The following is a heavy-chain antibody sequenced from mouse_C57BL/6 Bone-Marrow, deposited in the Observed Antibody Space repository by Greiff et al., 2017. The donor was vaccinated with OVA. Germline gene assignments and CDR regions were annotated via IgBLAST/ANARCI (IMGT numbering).Heavy chain of an antibody. J-gene: IGHJ2*01. CDR2: IYPGDGDT. CDR1: GYAFSSSW. Sequence: QVQLQQSGPELVKPGASVKISCKASGYAFSSSWMNWVKQRPGKGLEWIGRIYPGDGDTNYNGKFKGKATLTADKSSSTAYMQLSSLTSEDSAVYFCARTGLFDDWGKGTTLTVSS. D-gene: IGHD4-1*01. CDR3: ARTGLFDD. V-gene: IGHV1-82*01.